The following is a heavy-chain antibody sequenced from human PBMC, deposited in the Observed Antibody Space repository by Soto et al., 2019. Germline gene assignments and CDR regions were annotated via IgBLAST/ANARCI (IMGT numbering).Heavy chain of an antibody. CDR3: AKDYEDSVVLVPAAFDY. CDR1: GFTFSSYG. CDR2: ISYDGSNK. Sequence: QVQLVESGGGVVQPGRSLRLSCAASGFTFSSYGMHWVRQAPGKGLEWVAVISYDGSNKYYADSVKGRFTISRDNSKNXXYLQMNSLRAEDTAVYYCAKDYEDSVVLVPAAFDYWGQGTLVTVSS. D-gene: IGHD2-2*01. V-gene: IGHV3-30*18. J-gene: IGHJ4*02.